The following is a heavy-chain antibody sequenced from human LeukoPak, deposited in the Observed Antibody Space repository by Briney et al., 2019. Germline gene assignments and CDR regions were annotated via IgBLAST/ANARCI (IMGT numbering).Heavy chain of an antibody. CDR2: IYTSGST. Sequence: SQTLSLTCTVSGGSISSGSYYWSWIRQPAGKGLEWIGRIYTSGSTNYNPSLKSRVTISVDTSKNQFSLKLSSVTAADTAVYYCARDQGGSGSYWYYYYYMDVWGKGTTVTVSS. CDR1: GGSISSGSYY. CDR3: ARDQGGSGSYWYYYYYMDV. D-gene: IGHD1-26*01. J-gene: IGHJ6*03. V-gene: IGHV4-61*02.